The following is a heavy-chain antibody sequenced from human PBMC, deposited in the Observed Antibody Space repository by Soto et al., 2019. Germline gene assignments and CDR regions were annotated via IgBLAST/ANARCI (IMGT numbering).Heavy chain of an antibody. CDR2: MSHSGGT. D-gene: IGHD1-1*01. CDR3: ARVERGTATTVVDAFDI. Sequence: QVQLQQWGAGLLKPSETLSLTCAVYGGFVSSGSYYWSWLRQPPGKGLEWIGGMSHSGGTHFNPSRKIRVTISVDTSKNQFSPKMSSVTAADTALYYCARVERGTATTVVDAFDIWGPGTMGTVSS. CDR1: GGFVSSGSYY. J-gene: IGHJ3*02. V-gene: IGHV4-34*01.